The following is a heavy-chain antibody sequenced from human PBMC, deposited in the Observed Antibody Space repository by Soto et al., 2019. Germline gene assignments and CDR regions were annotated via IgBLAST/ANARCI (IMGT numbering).Heavy chain of an antibody. J-gene: IGHJ4*02. CDR1: GYTFTSYG. CDR3: AREPLWGGFGELSSPFFDY. Sequence: QVQLVQSGAEVKKPGASVKVSCKASGYTFTSYGISWVRQAPGQGLEWMGWISAYNGNTNYAQKLQGRVTMTTDTSPNTDYMELRGLRSDDTAVYYCAREPLWGGFGELSSPFFDYWGQGTLVTVSS. D-gene: IGHD3-10*01. CDR2: ISAYNGNT. V-gene: IGHV1-18*01.